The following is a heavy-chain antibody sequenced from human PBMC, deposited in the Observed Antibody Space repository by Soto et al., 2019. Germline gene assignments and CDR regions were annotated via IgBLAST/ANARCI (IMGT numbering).Heavy chain of an antibody. J-gene: IGHJ6*02. CDR1: GPTVYNYG. CDR3: AKETLRYYAMDV. V-gene: IGHV3-30*18. CDR2: ISYDGSKK. Sequence: GCLLPCCAASGPTVYNYGGHGVLQAPGKGLEWVAVISYDGSKKYYADSVKGRITISRDNSKNTLYLPMNSLRAEDTAVYYCAKETLRYYAMDVWGQGTKVTVYS.